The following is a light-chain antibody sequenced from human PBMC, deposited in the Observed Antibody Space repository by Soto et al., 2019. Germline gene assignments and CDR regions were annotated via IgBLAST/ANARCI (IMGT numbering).Light chain of an antibody. J-gene: IGKJ5*01. CDR3: QHYEYSPIT. CDR2: GAC. V-gene: IGKV3-20*01. CDR1: HIFSSEC. Sequence: IVFTQSPCTVSLSPGERATLSCRGSHIFSSECLAWCQQKPGQAPMLLIYGACSRATGIPDRFSGRGSGAVFTLTISILEPEDFAVYYCQHYEYSPITFGQGTRLEIK.